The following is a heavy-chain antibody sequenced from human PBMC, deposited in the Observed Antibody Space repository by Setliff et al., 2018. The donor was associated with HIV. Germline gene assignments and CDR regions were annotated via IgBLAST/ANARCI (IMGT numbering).Heavy chain of an antibody. CDR1: GGSFTDYY. CDR2: INHSGST. V-gene: IGHV4-34*01. D-gene: IGHD1-26*01. J-gene: IGHJ6*03. Sequence: PSETLSLTCAVFGGSFTDYYWIWIRQPPGKGLEWIGEINHSGSTHYNPSLKSRFIISVDTSKNQSSLKVNSMTAADTAVYYCARGARLLAAYSDRWDYFYMAVWGKGTTVTVS. CDR3: ARGARLLAAYSDRWDYFYMAV.